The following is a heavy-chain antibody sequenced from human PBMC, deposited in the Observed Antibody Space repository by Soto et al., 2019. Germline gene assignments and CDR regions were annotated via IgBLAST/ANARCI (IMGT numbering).Heavy chain of an antibody. Sequence: GGSLRLSCAASGFTVSSNYMSWVRQAPGKGLEWVSVIYSGGSTYYADSVKGRFTISRHNSKNTLYLQMNSLRAEDTAVYYCARDLGVSSSSDAFDIWGQGTMVTVSS. D-gene: IGHD6-6*01. CDR1: GFTVSSNY. CDR2: IYSGGST. V-gene: IGHV3-53*04. CDR3: ARDLGVSSSSDAFDI. J-gene: IGHJ3*02.